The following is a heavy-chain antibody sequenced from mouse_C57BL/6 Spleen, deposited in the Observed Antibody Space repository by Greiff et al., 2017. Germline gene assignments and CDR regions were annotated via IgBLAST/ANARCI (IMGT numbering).Heavy chain of an antibody. CDR1: GFTFSSYA. CDR3: ARDTTVVATGAMDD. Sequence: EVKLMESGGGLVKPGGSLKLSCAASGFTFSSYAMSWVRQTPEKRLEWVATISDGGSYTYYPDNVKGRFTISRDNAKNNLYLQMSHLKSEDTAMYYCARDTTVVATGAMDDWGQGTSVTVSS. D-gene: IGHD1-1*01. CDR2: ISDGGSYT. V-gene: IGHV5-4*01. J-gene: IGHJ4*01.